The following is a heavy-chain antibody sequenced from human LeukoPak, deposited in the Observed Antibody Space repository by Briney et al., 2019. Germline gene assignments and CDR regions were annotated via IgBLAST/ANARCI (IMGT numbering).Heavy chain of an antibody. J-gene: IGHJ5*02. D-gene: IGHD4-17*01. CDR1: GYTFTGYY. CDR3: ARELRRRGRNWFDP. CDR2: INPNSGGT. V-gene: IGHV1-2*02. Sequence: GASVKVSCKASGYTFTGYYMHWVRQAPGQGLDWMGWINPNSGGTNYAQKFQGRVTMTRHTPISTDYMELSRLRSDDTAVYYCARELRRRGRNWFDPWGQGTLVTVSS.